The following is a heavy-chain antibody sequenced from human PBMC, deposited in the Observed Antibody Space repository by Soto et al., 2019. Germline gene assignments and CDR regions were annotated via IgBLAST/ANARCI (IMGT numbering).Heavy chain of an antibody. CDR1: GFTFSSYG. Sequence: QVQLVESGGGVVQPGRSLRLSCAASGFTFSSYGMHWVRQAPGKGLEWVAVISYDGSNKYYADSVKGRFTISRDNSKNTLYLQMNSLRAEDTAVYYCAKFGKWLASWGQGTLVTVSS. J-gene: IGHJ4*02. CDR3: AKFGKWLAS. CDR2: ISYDGSNK. D-gene: IGHD5-18*01. V-gene: IGHV3-30*18.